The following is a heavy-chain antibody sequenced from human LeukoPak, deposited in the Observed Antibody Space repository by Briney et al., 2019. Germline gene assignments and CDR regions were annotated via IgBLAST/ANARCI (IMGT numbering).Heavy chain of an antibody. V-gene: IGHV4-39*01. D-gene: IGHD2-8*01. CDR1: GGSISSSSDF. J-gene: IGHJ2*01. CDR2: VRYSGNT. Sequence: SETLSLTCTVSGGSISSSSDFWGWIRQPPGKGLECIGNVRYSGNTYYNPSLKSRVTISVDSSRNQFSLKLRSVTAADTAVYYCARLDNIGYCTSPACPNWYFDLWGRGTLVTVSS. CDR3: ARLDNIGYCTSPACPNWYFDL.